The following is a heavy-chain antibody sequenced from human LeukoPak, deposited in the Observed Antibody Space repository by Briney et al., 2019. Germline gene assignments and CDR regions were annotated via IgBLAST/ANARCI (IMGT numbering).Heavy chain of an antibody. CDR3: ARGAKNTIFGVVIMPWFDP. CDR1: GGSISSSSYY. J-gene: IGHJ5*02. CDR2: IYYRGST. D-gene: IGHD3-3*01. V-gene: IGHV4-39*01. Sequence: SEALSLTCTVSGGSISSSSYYWGWIRQPPGKGLEWIGSIYYRGSTYYNPSLKSRVTISVDTSKNQFSLKLSSVTAADTAVYYCARGAKNTIFGVVIMPWFDPWGQGTLVTVSS.